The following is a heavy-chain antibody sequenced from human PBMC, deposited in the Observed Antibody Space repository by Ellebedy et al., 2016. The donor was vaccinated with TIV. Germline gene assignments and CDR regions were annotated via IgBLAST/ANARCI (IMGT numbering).Heavy chain of an antibody. CDR2: IYSVGST. CDR1: GGSVSSGDYF. J-gene: IGHJ4*02. CDR3: ARTEWDRYGSGNYFLFDY. Sequence: MPSETLSLTCTVSGGSVSSGDYFWNWIRQPPGKELEGIGYIYSVGSTKYNPSLKSRVTISVDTSKNQFSLKLSSVTAADTAMYYCARTEWDRYGSGNYFLFDYWGQGTLATASS. D-gene: IGHD3-10*01. V-gene: IGHV4-61*08.